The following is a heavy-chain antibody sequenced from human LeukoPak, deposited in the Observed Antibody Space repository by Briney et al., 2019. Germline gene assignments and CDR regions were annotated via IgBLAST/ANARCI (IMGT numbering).Heavy chain of an antibody. D-gene: IGHD2-8*02. CDR3: AKTYMWSIDAFHM. CDR1: GFTFSSYA. Sequence: GGSLRLSCAASGFTFSSYAMSWVRQAPGKGLEWVSAISGSGTGTYYADSVKGRFTISRDNSKNTLYLQMNSLRAEDTAVYYCAKTYMWSIDAFHMWGQGTMVTVSS. J-gene: IGHJ3*02. CDR2: ISGSGTGT. V-gene: IGHV3-23*01.